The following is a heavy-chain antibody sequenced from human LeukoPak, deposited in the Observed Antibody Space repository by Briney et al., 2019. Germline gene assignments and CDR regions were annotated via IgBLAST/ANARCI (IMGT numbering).Heavy chain of an antibody. V-gene: IGHV3-11*04. D-gene: IGHD6-13*01. CDR1: GFTFSDYY. CDR2: IDGSGTFI. CDR3: ASSSSWYEYYFDY. Sequence: PGGSLRLSCAASGFTFSDYYMSWIRQAPGKGLEWVSYIDGSGTFIYYAGSVKGRFTISRDNAKNSLYLQMNSLRAEDTAVYYCASSSSWYEYYFDYWGQGTLVTVSS. J-gene: IGHJ4*02.